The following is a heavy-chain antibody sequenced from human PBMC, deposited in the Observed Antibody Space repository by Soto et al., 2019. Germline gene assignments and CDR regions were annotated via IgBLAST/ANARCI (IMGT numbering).Heavy chain of an antibody. J-gene: IGHJ2*01. D-gene: IGHD5-12*01. Sequence: QVQLVQSGAEVKKPGSSVTVSCKASGGTFSSYTISWVRQAPGPGLEWMGGIIPIFGTANYAQKLQGRGTITADESTSTANRELSILRSEDTAVYYCARGNQRWLQLWYFDLWGRGTLVTVSS. CDR1: GGTFSSYT. CDR3: ARGNQRWLQLWYFDL. V-gene: IGHV1-69*12. CDR2: IIPIFGTA.